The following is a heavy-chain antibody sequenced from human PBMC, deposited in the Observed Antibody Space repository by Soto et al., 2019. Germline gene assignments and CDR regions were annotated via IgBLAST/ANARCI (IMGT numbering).Heavy chain of an antibody. CDR3: ARDEAYCTNGVCLVDN. Sequence: PGGSLRLSCAASGFTFSSYSMNWVRQAPGKGLEWVSYISSSSSTIYYADSVKGRFTISRDNAKNSLYLQMNSLRDEDTAVYYCARDEAYCTNGVCLVDNWGQGTLVTVSS. V-gene: IGHV3-48*02. CDR2: ISSSSSTI. J-gene: IGHJ4*02. D-gene: IGHD2-8*01. CDR1: GFTFSSYS.